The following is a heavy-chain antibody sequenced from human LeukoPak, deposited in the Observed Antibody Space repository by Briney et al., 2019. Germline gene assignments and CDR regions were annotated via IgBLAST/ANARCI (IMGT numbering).Heavy chain of an antibody. V-gene: IGHV1-46*01. CDR2: INPSGGST. J-gene: IGHJ5*02. CDR3: AREGDIVVVPAAKWGDYNWFDP. CDR1: RYTFTSYY. D-gene: IGHD2-2*01. Sequence: GASVKVSCKASRYTFTSYYMHWVRQAPGQGLEWMGIINPSGGSTSYAQKFQGRVTMTRDTSTSTVYMELSSLRSEDTAVYYCAREGDIVVVPAAKWGDYNWFDPWGQGTLVTVSS.